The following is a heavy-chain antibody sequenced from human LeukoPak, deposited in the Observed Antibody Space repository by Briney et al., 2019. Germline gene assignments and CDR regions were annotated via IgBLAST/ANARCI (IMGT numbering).Heavy chain of an antibody. CDR2: ISYDGSNK. J-gene: IGHJ6*03. Sequence: PGGSLRLSCAASGFTFSSYAMHWVRQAPGKGLEWVAVISYDGSNKYYADSVKGRFTISRDNSKNTLYLQMNSLRAEDTAVYYCARVGGYCPSSKCPYYYYYYMDVWGKGTTVTVSS. V-gene: IGHV3-30-3*01. CDR1: GFTFSSYA. D-gene: IGHD2-2*01. CDR3: ARVGGYCPSSKCPYYYYYYMDV.